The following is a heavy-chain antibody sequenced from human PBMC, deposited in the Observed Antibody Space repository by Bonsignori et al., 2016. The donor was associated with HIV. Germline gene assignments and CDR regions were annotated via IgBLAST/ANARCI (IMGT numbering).Heavy chain of an antibody. CDR2: MNPNSGNT. CDR3: ARGGASTPTSWYYYYYMDV. Sequence: ASVKVSCKASGYTFTSYDINWVRQATGQGLEWMGWMNPNSGNTGYAQKFQGRVTMTRNTSISTAYMELSSLRSEDTAVYYCARGGASTPTSWYYYYYMDVWGKGTTVTVSS. CDR1: GYTFTSYD. V-gene: IGHV1-8*01. J-gene: IGHJ6*03.